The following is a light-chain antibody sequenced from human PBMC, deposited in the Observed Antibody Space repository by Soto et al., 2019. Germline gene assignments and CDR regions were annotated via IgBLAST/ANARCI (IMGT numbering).Light chain of an antibody. CDR1: SSNIGGDT. J-gene: IGLJ3*02. V-gene: IGLV1-44*01. CDR2: SNY. CDR3: AAWDDSLSGWV. Sequence: QSVLTQPPSASGTPGLRVTISCSGSSSNIGGDTVNWYQQLPGTAPKLLIYSNYQRPSGVPDRFSGSKSGTSASPAISGLQSEDEADYYCAAWDDSLSGWVFGGGTKLTVL.